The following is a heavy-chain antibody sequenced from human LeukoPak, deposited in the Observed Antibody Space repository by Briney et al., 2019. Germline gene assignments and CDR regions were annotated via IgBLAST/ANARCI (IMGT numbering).Heavy chain of an antibody. CDR3: ARDSGSYCFN. V-gene: IGHV4-30-4*08. Sequence: SHTLSLTCTVSGGSINSGDYYWSWIRQPPGKGLEWFGYIYYSGSTYYNPSLKSRVTISVDTSKNQFSLKLSSVTAADTAVYYCARDSGSYCFNWGQGNLVTVSS. CDR1: GGSINSGDYY. D-gene: IGHD1-26*01. J-gene: IGHJ4*02. CDR2: IYYSGST.